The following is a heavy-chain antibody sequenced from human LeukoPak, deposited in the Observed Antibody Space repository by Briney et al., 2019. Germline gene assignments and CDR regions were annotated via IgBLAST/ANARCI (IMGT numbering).Heavy chain of an antibody. CDR3: ARSPHIMAGENFDY. Sequence: GASVKVSCKASGYSFTAYYMHWVRQAPGQGLEWMGWINPNSGGTNYAQKFQGRVTMTRDTSITTAYMEMSRLRSDDTAPYYLARSPHIMAGENFDYWGQGTLVTVSS. J-gene: IGHJ4*02. CDR2: INPNSGGT. CDR1: GYSFTAYY. V-gene: IGHV1-2*02. D-gene: IGHD6-19*01.